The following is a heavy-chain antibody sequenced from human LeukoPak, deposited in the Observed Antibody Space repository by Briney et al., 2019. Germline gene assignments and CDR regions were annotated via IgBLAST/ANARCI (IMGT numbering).Heavy chain of an antibody. Sequence: GGSLRLSCAASGFTFSSYAMSWVRQAPGKGLEWGSAICGSGGCTDYAEPVKGRFTSPRDNSKNTLYLQMNSLRAEDTAVYYCAKGGDSSSLPYFDYWGQGTLVTGSS. CDR3: AKGGDSSSLPYFDY. V-gene: IGHV3-23*01. CDR1: GFTFSSYA. CDR2: ICGSGGCT. J-gene: IGHJ4*02. D-gene: IGHD6-6*01.